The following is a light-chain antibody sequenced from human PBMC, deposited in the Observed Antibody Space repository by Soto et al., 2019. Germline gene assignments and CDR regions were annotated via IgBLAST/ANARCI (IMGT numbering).Light chain of an antibody. CDR2: EVS. J-gene: IGLJ1*01. Sequence: QSVLTQPPSASGSPGQSVTISCTGTSSDVGGYNYVSWYQQYAGKAPKLMIYEVSKRPSGVPDRFSGSKSGNTASLTVSGLQAEDEADYYCSSYAGSNKSAFGTGTKVTVL. V-gene: IGLV2-8*01. CDR1: SSDVGGYNY. CDR3: SSYAGSNKSA.